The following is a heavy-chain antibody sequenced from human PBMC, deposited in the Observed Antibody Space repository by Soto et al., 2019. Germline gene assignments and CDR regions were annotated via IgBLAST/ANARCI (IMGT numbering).Heavy chain of an antibody. D-gene: IGHD3-10*01. V-gene: IGHV3-9*01. CDR1: GFTFDDYA. CDR3: ANLPLYGSGFDC. Sequence: EAQLVESGGGLVQPGRSLRLSCVASGFTFDDYAIHWVRQAPGKGLEWVSGISWNGAATGYADSVKGRFTISRDNAKNSLYLHMSSLRTEDTAIYYCANLPLYGSGFDCWGQGTLVTGSS. J-gene: IGHJ4*02. CDR2: ISWNGAAT.